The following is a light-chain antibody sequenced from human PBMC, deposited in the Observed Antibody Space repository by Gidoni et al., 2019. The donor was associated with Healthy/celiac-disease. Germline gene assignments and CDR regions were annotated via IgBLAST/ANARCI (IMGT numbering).Light chain of an antibody. CDR1: SSNIGSNY. CDR3: AAWDDSLSGWV. CDR2: RNN. J-gene: IGLJ3*02. V-gene: IGLV1-47*01. Sequence: QSVLTQPPSESGNPGQRVSISFSGSSSNIGSNYLYWYQQLPGMAPKLLIYRNNQRPSGVPDRFSGSKSGTSASLAISGLRSEYEADYYCAAWDDSLSGWVFGGVTKLTVL.